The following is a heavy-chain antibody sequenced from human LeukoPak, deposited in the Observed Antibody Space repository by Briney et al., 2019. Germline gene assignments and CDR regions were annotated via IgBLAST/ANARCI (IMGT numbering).Heavy chain of an antibody. V-gene: IGHV3-23*01. CDR2: ISAGGSRT. Sequence: GGSLRLSCEASGFAFRNYAMAWVRQSPGKGLEWVSGISAGGSRTYYSESVKGRFTISRDNSKNTLYLQMNSLRVEDTALYYCAKWARYCTNGVCYYFDYWGQGTLVTVSS. CDR3: AKWARYCTNGVCYYFDY. J-gene: IGHJ4*02. CDR1: GFAFRNYA. D-gene: IGHD2-8*01.